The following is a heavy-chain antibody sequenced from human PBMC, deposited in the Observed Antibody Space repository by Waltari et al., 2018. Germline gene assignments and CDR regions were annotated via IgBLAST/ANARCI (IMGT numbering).Heavy chain of an antibody. CDR3: ARGLYYYDSSGYLGYYFDY. Sequence: QVQLVQSGAEVKKPGSSVKVSCKASGGTFSSYAISWVRQGPGQGLEWMGGFIPIFGTANYAQKFQGRVTITADESTSTAYMELSSLRSEDTAVYYCARGLYYYDSSGYLGYYFDYWGQGTLVTVSS. V-gene: IGHV1-69*01. CDR1: GGTFSSYA. CDR2: FIPIFGTA. D-gene: IGHD3-22*01. J-gene: IGHJ4*02.